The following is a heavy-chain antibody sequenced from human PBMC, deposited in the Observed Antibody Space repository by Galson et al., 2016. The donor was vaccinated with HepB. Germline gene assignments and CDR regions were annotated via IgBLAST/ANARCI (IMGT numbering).Heavy chain of an antibody. D-gene: IGHD6-13*01. CDR1: GYSFTSYW. Sequence: QSGAEVKKPGESLKISCKASGYSFTSYWIGWVRQMPGKGLEWMGIIYPGDSNTRYSPSFQGQVTISADKSISTAYLQWSSLKASDTAMYYCVRNWAAAAGREESFHHWGLGTLVTVSS. CDR3: VRNWAAAAGREESFHH. V-gene: IGHV5-51*01. CDR2: IYPGDSNT. J-gene: IGHJ1*01.